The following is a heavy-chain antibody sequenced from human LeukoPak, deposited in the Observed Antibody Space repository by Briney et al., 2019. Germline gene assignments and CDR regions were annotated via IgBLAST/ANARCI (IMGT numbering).Heavy chain of an antibody. Sequence: GRSLRLSCAASGFSFADATMHWVRQVPGKGLEWVSGINWNSGTMGYADSVKGRFTISGDEAKNSLYLQMNSLRVEDTAVYYCARDYKYAFDNWGQGTLVTVSS. CDR1: GFSFADAT. CDR2: INWNSGTM. D-gene: IGHD5-24*01. V-gene: IGHV3-9*01. CDR3: ARDYKYAFDN. J-gene: IGHJ4*02.